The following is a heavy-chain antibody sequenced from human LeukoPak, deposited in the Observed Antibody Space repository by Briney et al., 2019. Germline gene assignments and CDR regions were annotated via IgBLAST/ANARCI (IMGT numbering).Heavy chain of an antibody. CDR1: GFTFSSYA. Sequence: GGSLRLSCAASGFTFSSYAMHWVRQAPGKGLEWVAVISYDGSNKYYADSVKGRFTISRDNSKNTLYLQMNSLRAEDTAVYYCARVDTAKYYFVYWGQGTLVTVSS. V-gene: IGHV3-30*01. D-gene: IGHD5-18*01. J-gene: IGHJ4*02. CDR3: ARVDTAKYYFVY. CDR2: ISYDGSNK.